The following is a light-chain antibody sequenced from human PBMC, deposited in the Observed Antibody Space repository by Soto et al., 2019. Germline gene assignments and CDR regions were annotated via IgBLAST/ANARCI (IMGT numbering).Light chain of an antibody. V-gene: IGLV2-8*01. CDR1: SSDVGGYKY. CDR2: AVS. Sequence: QSALTQPPSASGSPGQSVTISCTGTSSDVGGYKYVSWYQQYPGKAPKLMIYAVSERPSGVPDRFSGSKSGNMASLTVSGLQAEDEADYYCSSYAGSNNYVFGTGTKVTV. CDR3: SSYAGSNNYV. J-gene: IGLJ1*01.